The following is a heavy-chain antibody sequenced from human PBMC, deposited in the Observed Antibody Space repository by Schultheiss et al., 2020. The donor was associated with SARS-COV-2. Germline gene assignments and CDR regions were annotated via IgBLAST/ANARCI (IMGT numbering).Heavy chain of an antibody. J-gene: IGHJ3*02. CDR3: AKYDFWSGNAFDI. CDR1: GFTLSTYN. CDR2: ISGSGGST. Sequence: GGSLRLSCAASGFTLSTYNINWVRQAPGKGLEWVSAISGSGGSTYYADSVKGRFTISRDNSKNTLYLQMNSLRAEDTAVYYCAKYDFWSGNAFDIWGQGTMVTVSS. V-gene: IGHV3-23*01. D-gene: IGHD3-3*01.